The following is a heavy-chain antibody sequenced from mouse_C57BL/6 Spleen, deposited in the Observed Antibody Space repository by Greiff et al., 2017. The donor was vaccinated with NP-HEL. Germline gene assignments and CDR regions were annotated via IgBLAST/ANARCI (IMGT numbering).Heavy chain of an antibody. CDR2: IDPETGGT. CDR3: TRTGRGSSAWFAY. J-gene: IGHJ3*01. V-gene: IGHV1-15*01. CDR1: GYTFTDYE. D-gene: IGHD1-1*01. Sequence: QVQLQQSGAELVRPGASVTLSCKASGYTFTDYEMHWVKQTPVHGLEWIGAIDPETGGTAYNQKFKGKAILTADKSSSTAYMELRSLTSEDSAVYYCTRTGRGSSAWFAYWGQGTLVTVSA.